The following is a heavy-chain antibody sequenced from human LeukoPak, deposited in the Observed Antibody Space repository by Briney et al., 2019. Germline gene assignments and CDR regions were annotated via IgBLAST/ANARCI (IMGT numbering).Heavy chain of an antibody. J-gene: IGHJ4*02. Sequence: PGGSLRLSCAASGFTFNKYDIHWVRQPPGKGLEWVTVISYDGSYKYYTDSVKGRFTISRDKSTNTLYLQMNSLRAEDTAVYYCGQSKSSWTYYFDYWGQGTLVTVSS. D-gene: IGHD6-13*01. CDR2: ISYDGSYK. V-gene: IGHV3-30*03. CDR1: GFTFNKYD. CDR3: GQSKSSWTYYFDY.